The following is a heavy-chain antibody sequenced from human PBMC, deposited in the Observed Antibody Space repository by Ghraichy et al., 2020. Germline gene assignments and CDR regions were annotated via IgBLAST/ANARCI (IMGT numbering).Heavy chain of an antibody. Sequence: SETLSLTCTVSGGSISSGDYYWSWIRQPPGKGLEWIGYIYYSGSTYYNPSLKSRVTISVDTSKNQFSLKLSSVTAADTAVYYCARVAYTMIVVVTWGQGTLVTVSS. J-gene: IGHJ5*02. CDR2: IYYSGST. CDR3: ARVAYTMIVVVT. D-gene: IGHD3-22*01. CDR1: GGSISSGDYY. V-gene: IGHV4-30-4*01.